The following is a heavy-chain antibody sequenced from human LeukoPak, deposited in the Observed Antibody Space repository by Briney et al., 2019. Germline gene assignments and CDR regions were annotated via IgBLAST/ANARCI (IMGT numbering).Heavy chain of an antibody. V-gene: IGHV4-39*01. CDR2: IYYNGRT. CDR1: GDSLSSGRSY. Sequence: PSETLSLTCSVSGDSLSSGRSYWAWIRQPPGKGVDWVGTIYYNGRTYYNPSLKSRLSISIDTSKSLFSMNLTSVTAADTAFYFCARHKGGGAHSFDHWRQGALVTVSS. J-gene: IGHJ4*02. D-gene: IGHD2-15*01. CDR3: ARHKGGGAHSFDH.